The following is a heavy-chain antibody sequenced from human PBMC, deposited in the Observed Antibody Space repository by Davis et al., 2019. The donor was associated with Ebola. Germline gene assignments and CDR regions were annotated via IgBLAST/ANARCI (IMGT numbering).Heavy chain of an antibody. Sequence: PGGSLRLSCAASGFTFSSYAMSWVRQAPGKGLEWVGRTRNKANSYTTEYAASVKGRFTISRDDSKNSLYLQMNSLKTEDTAVYYCASRGYSPLGYYYMDVWGKGTTVTVSS. CDR1: GFTFSSYA. V-gene: IGHV3-72*01. J-gene: IGHJ6*03. CDR2: TRNKANSYTT. D-gene: IGHD5-18*01. CDR3: ASRGYSPLGYYYMDV.